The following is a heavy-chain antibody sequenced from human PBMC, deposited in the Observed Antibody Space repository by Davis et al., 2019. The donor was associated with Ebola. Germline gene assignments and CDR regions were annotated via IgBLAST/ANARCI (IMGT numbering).Heavy chain of an antibody. V-gene: IGHV1-2*02. Sequence: ASVKVSCKASGYTFTGYYMHWVRQAPGQGLEWMGWINPNSGGTNYAQKFQGRVTMTEDTSTDTAYMELSSLRSEDTAVYYCVSSDYGGYVPFDYWGQGTLVTVSS. D-gene: IGHD5-12*01. CDR2: INPNSGGT. CDR3: VSSDYGGYVPFDY. CDR1: GYTFTGYY. J-gene: IGHJ4*02.